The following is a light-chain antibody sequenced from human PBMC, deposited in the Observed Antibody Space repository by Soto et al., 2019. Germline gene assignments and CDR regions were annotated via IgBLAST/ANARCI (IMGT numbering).Light chain of an antibody. CDR1: QSISNH. CDR3: QQSCIMAKGYT. CDR2: AAS. J-gene: IGKJ2*01. V-gene: IGKV1-39*01. Sequence: DIQVTQSPSSLSASAGDRVTITCRASQSISNHLNWYQQKPGKAPKLLIYAASSLQSGVPSRFSGSGSGTDFDLSITSLQPKDFSTYDCQQSCIMAKGYTFDQGTELEIK.